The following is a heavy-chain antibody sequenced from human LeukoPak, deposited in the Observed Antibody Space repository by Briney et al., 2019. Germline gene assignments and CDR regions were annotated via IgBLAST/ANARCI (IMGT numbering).Heavy chain of an antibody. D-gene: IGHD1-26*01. CDR1: GGSISSYY. J-gene: IGHJ4*02. CDR3: ARDRGGSGSYSDY. CDR2: ISSSSGSI. V-gene: IGHV3-48*02. Sequence: PSETLSLTCTVSGGSISSYYWSWIRQPPGKGLEWISYISSSSGSIYYADSVKGRFTISRDNAKNSLYLQMNSLRDEDTAVYYCARDRGGSGSYSDYWGQGTLVTVSS.